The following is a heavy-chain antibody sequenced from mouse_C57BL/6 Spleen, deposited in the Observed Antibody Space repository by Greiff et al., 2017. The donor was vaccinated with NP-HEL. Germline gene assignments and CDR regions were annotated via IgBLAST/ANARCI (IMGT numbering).Heavy chain of an antibody. D-gene: IGHD1-1*01. CDR1: GFNIKNTY. CDR2: IDPANGNT. V-gene: IGHV14-3*01. Sequence: EVQGVESVAELVRPGASVKLSCTASGFNIKNTYMHWVKQRPEQGLEWIGRIDPANGNTKYAPKFQGKATITADTSSNTAYLQLSSLTSEDTAIYYCSYGSSYDWFAYWGQGTLVTVSA. CDR3: SYGSSYDWFAY. J-gene: IGHJ3*01.